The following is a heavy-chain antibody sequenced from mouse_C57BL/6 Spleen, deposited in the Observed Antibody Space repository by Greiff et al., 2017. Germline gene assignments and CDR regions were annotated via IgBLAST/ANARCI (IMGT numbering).Heavy chain of an antibody. V-gene: IGHV1-59*01. Sequence: VKLQQPGAELVRPGTSVKLSCKASGYTFTSYWMHWVKQRPGQGLEWIGVIDPSDSYTNYNQKFKGKATLTADTSSSTAYMQLSSLTSEDSAVYYCAGYGYYFDYWGQGTTLTVSS. J-gene: IGHJ2*01. CDR1: GYTFTSYW. CDR3: AGYGYYFDY. D-gene: IGHD2-2*01. CDR2: IDPSDSYT.